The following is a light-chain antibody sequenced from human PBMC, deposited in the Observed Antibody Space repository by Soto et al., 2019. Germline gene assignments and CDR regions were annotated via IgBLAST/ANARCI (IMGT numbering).Light chain of an antibody. CDR2: GVS. CDR3: QQRSNWPLT. J-gene: IGKJ4*01. Sequence: EIVLTQSAGTLSLSPGERATLSCRASQSVASSYFAWYQVKNGQAPRLVIYGVSTRATGVPARFSGSGYGTDFNLTISSLETEDFAVYYCQQRSNWPLTFGGGTKVDIK. V-gene: IGKV3D-20*02. CDR1: QSVASSY.